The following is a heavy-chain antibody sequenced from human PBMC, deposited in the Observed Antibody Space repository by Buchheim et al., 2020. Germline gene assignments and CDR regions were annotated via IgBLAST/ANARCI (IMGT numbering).Heavy chain of an antibody. J-gene: IGHJ6*03. Sequence: QLQLQESGPGLVKPSGTLSLTCAVSGGSISSSDWWSWVRQPPGKGLEWIGEIYHSGSTNYNPSLKSRVTISVDKSKNHFSLNLFYVNAADTAVYYCARAVVVPTAVRGDYYYYMDVWGKGTT. CDR2: IYHSGST. D-gene: IGHD2-2*01. CDR3: ARAVVVPTAVRGDYYYYMDV. CDR1: GGSISSSDW. V-gene: IGHV4-4*02.